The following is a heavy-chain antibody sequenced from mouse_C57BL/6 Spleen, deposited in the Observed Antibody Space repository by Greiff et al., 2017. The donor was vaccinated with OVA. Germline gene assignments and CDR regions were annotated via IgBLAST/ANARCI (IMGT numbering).Heavy chain of an antibody. CDR1: GFTFSDYG. V-gene: IGHV5-17*01. J-gene: IGHJ4*01. CDR2: ISSGSSTI. Sequence: EVKVEESGGGLVKPGGSLKLSCAASGFTFSDYGMHWVRQAPEKGLEWVAYISSGSSTIYYADTVKGRFTISRDNAKNTLFLQMTSLRSEDTAMYYCARPRGLRRDGYAMDYWGQGTSVTVSS. CDR3: ARPRGLRRDGYAMDY. D-gene: IGHD2-4*01.